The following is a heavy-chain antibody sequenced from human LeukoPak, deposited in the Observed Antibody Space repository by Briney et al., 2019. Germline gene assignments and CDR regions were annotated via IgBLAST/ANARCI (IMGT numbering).Heavy chain of an antibody. CDR2: ISSSSSTI. CDR3: ARENNYDILTGYYKGGFDY. V-gene: IGHV3-48*01. CDR1: GFTFSSYS. J-gene: IGHJ4*02. Sequence: SGGSLRLSCAASGFTFSSYSMNWVRQAPGKGLEWVSYISSSSSTIYYADSVKGRFTIPRDNAKNSLYLQMNSLRAEDTAVYYCARENNYDILTGYYKGGFDYWGQGTLVTVSS. D-gene: IGHD3-9*01.